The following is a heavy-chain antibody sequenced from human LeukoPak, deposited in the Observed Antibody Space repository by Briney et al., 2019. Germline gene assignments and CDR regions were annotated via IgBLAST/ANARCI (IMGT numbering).Heavy chain of an antibody. J-gene: IGHJ3*02. V-gene: IGHV1-2*02. CDR2: INPNSGGT. D-gene: IGHD2-21*01. CDR3: AREVVGGDDAFDI. CDR1: GYTFTGYY. Sequence: GASVKVSCKASGYTFTGYYMHWVRQAPGQGLEWMGWINPNSGGTNYAQKLQGRVTMTTDTSTSTAYMELRSLRSDDTAVYYCAREVVGGDDAFDIWGQGTMVTVSS.